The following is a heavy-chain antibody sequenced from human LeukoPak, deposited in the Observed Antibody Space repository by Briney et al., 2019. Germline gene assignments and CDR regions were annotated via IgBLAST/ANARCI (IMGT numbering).Heavy chain of an antibody. CDR2: INPSGGST. CDR3: ARDIGRLEQRPGSFDP. V-gene: IGHV1-46*01. CDR1: GYTFTSYY. D-gene: IGHD1/OR15-1a*01. Sequence: ASVKVSCKASGYTFTSYYMHWVRQATGQGLEWMGIINPSGGSTSYAQKFQGRVTMTRDMSTSTVYMELSSLRSEDTAVYYCARDIGRLEQRPGSFDPWGQGTLVTVSS. J-gene: IGHJ5*02.